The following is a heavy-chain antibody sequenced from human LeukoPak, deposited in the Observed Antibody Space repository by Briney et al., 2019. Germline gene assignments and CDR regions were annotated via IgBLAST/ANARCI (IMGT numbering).Heavy chain of an antibody. CDR3: AKDGAYGQLYYFDY. Sequence: PGGSLRLSCAASGFTFTSYWMHWVRQAPGKGLEWVSGISWNSGSIGYADSVKGRFTISRDNAKNSLYLQMNSPRAEDTALYYCAKDGAYGQLYYFDYWGQGTLVTVSS. V-gene: IGHV3-9*01. CDR1: GFTFTSYW. D-gene: IGHD2-2*01. J-gene: IGHJ4*02. CDR2: ISWNSGSI.